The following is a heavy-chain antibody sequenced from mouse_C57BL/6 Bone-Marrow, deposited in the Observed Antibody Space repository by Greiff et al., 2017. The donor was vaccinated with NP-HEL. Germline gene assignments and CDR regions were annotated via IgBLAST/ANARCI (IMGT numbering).Heavy chain of an antibody. CDR2: IYPRDGST. D-gene: IGHD2-3*01. Sequence: QVQLQQSGPELVKPGASVKLSCKASGYTFTSYDINWVKQRPGQGLEWIGWIYPRDGSTKYNEKFKGKATLTVDTSSSTAYMELHSLTSEDSAVYFCARKGYDGYYVGFAYWGQGTLVTVSA. V-gene: IGHV1-85*01. CDR3: ARKGYDGYYVGFAY. J-gene: IGHJ3*01. CDR1: GYTFTSYD.